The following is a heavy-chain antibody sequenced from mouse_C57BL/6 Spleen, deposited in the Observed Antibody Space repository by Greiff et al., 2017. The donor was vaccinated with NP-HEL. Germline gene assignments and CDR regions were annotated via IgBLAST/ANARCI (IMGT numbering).Heavy chain of an antibody. V-gene: IGHV6-6*02. J-gene: IGHJ1*01. D-gene: IGHD1-2*01. CDR1: GFTFSNYW. CDR3: TTTAGYFDV. Sequence: EVQLQESGGGLVQPGGSMKLSCVASGFTFSNYWMNWVRQSPEKGLEWVAEIRLKSNNYATHYAESVKGRFTISRDDSKSSVYLQMNNLRAEDTGIYYCTTTAGYFDVWGAGTTVTVSS. CDR2: IRLKSNNYAT.